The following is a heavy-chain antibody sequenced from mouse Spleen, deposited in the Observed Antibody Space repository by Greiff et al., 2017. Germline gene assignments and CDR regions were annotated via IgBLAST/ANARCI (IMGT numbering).Heavy chain of an antibody. V-gene: IGHV5-9-1*02. CDR3: TKLYGNYYAMDY. D-gene: IGHD2-1*01. CDR1: GFTFSSYA. J-gene: IGHJ4*01. CDR2: ISSGGDYI. Sequence: EVHLVESGEGLVKPGGSLKLSCAASGFTFSSYAMSWVRQTPEKRLEWVAYISSGGDYIYYADTVKGRFTISRDNARNTLYLQMSSLKSEDTAMYYCTKLYGNYYAMDYWGQGTSVTVSS.